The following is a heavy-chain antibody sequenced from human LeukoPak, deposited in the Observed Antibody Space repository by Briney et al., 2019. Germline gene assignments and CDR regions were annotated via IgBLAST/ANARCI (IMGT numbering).Heavy chain of an antibody. V-gene: IGHV3-23*01. CDR3: ANLRYNWNDSFDY. CDR1: GFTVSSNY. D-gene: IGHD1-20*01. Sequence: GGSLRLSCAASGFTVSSNYMSWVRQAPGKGLEWVSAISGSGGSTYYADSVKGRFTISRDNSKNTLYLQMNSLRAEDTAVYYCANLRYNWNDSFDYWGQGTLVTVSS. J-gene: IGHJ4*02. CDR2: ISGSGGST.